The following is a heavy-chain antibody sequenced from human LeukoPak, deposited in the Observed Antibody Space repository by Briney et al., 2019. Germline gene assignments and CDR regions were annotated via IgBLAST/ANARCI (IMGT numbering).Heavy chain of an antibody. CDR2: IYYSGST. V-gene: IGHV4-39*07. CDR1: GGSISSSSYY. Sequence: SETLSLTCTVSGGSISSSSYYWGWIRQPPGKGLEWIGSIYYSGSTYYNPSLKSRVTISVDTSKNQFSLKLSSVTAADTAVYYCARGDRAVTTSWGQGTLVTVSS. J-gene: IGHJ4*02. CDR3: ARGDRAVTTS. D-gene: IGHD4-11*01.